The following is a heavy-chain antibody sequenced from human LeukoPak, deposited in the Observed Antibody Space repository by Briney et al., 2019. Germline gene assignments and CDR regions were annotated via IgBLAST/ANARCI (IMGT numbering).Heavy chain of an antibody. CDR2: INPNSGGT. CDR3: ALTFWSGTPVDY. CDR1: GYTFTCYY. J-gene: IGHJ4*02. D-gene: IGHD3-3*01. Sequence: ASVKVSCKASGYTFTCYYMHWVRQAPGQGLEWMGRINPNSGGTNYAQKFQGRVTMTRDTSISTAYMELSRLRSDDTAVYYCALTFWSGTPVDYWGQGTLVTVSS. V-gene: IGHV1-2*06.